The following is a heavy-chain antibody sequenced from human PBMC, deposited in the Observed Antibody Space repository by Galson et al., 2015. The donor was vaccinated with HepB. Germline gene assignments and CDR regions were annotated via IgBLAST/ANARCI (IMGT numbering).Heavy chain of an antibody. CDR1: GGSISSYF. V-gene: IGHV4-59*01. J-gene: IGHJ6*02. CDR3: ARNLYGDYAHYYYYYGMDV. Sequence: QVQLQETGPGLMKPSETLSLTCSVSGGSISSYFWSWIRQPPGKGLEWIGYIYYSGSTNYNPSLKSRVTISVDTSKNQFSLKLSSVTAADTAVYYCARNLYGDYAHYYYYYGMDVWGQGTTVTVSS. D-gene: IGHD4-17*01. CDR2: IYYSGST.